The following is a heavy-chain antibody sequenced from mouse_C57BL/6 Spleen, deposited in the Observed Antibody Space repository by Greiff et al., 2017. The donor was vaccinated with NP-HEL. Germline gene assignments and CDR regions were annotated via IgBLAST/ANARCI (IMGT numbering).Heavy chain of an antibody. J-gene: IGHJ3*01. D-gene: IGHD2-2*01. CDR1: SFNIKDYY. Sequence: VQLQQSGAELVRPGASVKLSCTASSFNIKDYYMHWVKQRPEQGLEWIGRIDPEDGDTEYAPKFQGKATMTADTSSNTAYLQLSSLTSEDTAVYYCTTGGYDESWFAYWGQGTLVTVSA. CDR3: TTGGYDESWFAY. V-gene: IGHV14-1*01. CDR2: IDPEDGDT.